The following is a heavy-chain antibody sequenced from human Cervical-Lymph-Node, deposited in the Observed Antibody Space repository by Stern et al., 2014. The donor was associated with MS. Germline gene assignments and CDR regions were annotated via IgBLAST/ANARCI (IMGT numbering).Heavy chain of an antibody. CDR2: ISSRGDNP. CDR1: GITFSKYA. D-gene: IGHD6-19*01. CDR3: AKVGTTVPGRKGLDV. J-gene: IGHJ6*02. V-gene: IGHV3-23*04. Sequence: VQLVESGGGLVQPGGSLRLSCAVSGITFSKYAMTWVRQAPGKGLEWVSGISSRGDNPYYRDSVKGRFPISRDNSNNTLSLQMTSLRGEDTAVYFYAKVGTTVPGRKGLDVWGQGTTVTVSS.